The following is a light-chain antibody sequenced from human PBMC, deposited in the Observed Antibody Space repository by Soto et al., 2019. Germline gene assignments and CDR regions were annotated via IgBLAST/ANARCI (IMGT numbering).Light chain of an antibody. V-gene: IGKV3-11*01. CDR2: DAS. CDR1: QSVSTY. CDR3: QQRSNWPWIP. Sequence: IVLTPSQATLSLSPGSGPTHSFRSSQSVSTYLAWYQQEPGQPPRLLIYDASNRATGIPARFSGSGSGTDFTLTISSLEPEDFAVYYCQQRSNWPWIPFGQGTDWIL. J-gene: IGKJ5*01.